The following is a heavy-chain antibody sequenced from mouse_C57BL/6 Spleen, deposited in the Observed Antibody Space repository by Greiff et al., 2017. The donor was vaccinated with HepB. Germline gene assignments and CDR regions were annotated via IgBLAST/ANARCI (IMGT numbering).Heavy chain of an antibody. CDR2: FYPGSGSI. Sequence: VKLLESGAELVKPGASVKLSCKASGYTFTAYTIHWVKQRSGQGLEWIGWFYPGSGSIKYNEKFKDKATLTADKSSSTVYMELSRLTSEDSAVYYCARHEDNFSVFDYWGEGTTLTVSS. D-gene: IGHD1-3*01. J-gene: IGHJ2*01. CDR3: ARHEDNFSVFDY. CDR1: GYTFTAYT. V-gene: IGHV1-62-2*01.